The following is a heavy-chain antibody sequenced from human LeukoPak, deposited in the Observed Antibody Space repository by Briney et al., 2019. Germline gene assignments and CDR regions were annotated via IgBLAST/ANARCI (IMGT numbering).Heavy chain of an antibody. CDR3: ARSAPFAVGGSGYPMRAFDI. CDR2: IYSDNT. J-gene: IGHJ3*02. Sequence: GGSLRLSCTVSGFTVSSNSMSWVRQAPGKGLEWVSFIYSDNTHYSDSVKGRFTISRDNSKNTLYLQMNSLRSDDTAVYYCARSAPFAVGGSGYPMRAFDIWGQGTMVTVSS. CDR1: GFTVSSNS. V-gene: IGHV3-53*05. D-gene: IGHD3-22*01.